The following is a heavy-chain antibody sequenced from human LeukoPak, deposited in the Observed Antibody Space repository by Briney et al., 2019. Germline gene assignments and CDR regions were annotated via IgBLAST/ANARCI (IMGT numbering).Heavy chain of an antibody. D-gene: IGHD2-2*01. J-gene: IGHJ4*02. CDR2: MNPNSGGT. CDR1: GYTFTGYY. Sequence: ASVTVSCTASGYTFTGYYMHWVRQAPGQGLEWMGWMNPNSGGTNYAQTFQGRVTMTRDTSISTAYMELSRLTSDDTAVYYCARGGVVAAAIEGDPPRRFAYWGQGTLVTVSS. CDR3: ARGGVVAAAIEGDPPRRFAY. V-gene: IGHV1-2*02.